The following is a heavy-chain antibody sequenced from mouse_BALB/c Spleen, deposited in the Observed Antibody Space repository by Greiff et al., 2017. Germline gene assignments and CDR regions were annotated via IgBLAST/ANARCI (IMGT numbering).Heavy chain of an antibody. Sequence: EVQLQQSGPELVKPGASVKIPCKASGYTFTSYVMHWVKQKPGQGLEWIGYINPYNDGTKYNEKFKGKATLTSDKSSSTAYMELSSLTSEDSAVYYCARGPSYYYGSSWYFDVWGAGTTVTVSS. CDR3: ARGPSYYYGSSWYFDV. V-gene: IGHV1-14*01. CDR2: INPYNDGT. D-gene: IGHD1-1*01. CDR1: GYTFTSYV. J-gene: IGHJ1*01.